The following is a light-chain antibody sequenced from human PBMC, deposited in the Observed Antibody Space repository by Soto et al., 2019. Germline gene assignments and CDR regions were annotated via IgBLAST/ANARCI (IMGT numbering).Light chain of an antibody. CDR3: PQSNIAPLT. CDR2: AAS. CDR1: QGITKY. Sequence: DTQMTQSPSSLSASVGDRVTITCRASQGITKYLNWYQQNPGKAPKLLSYAASSLQSGVPSRFSGSGYGTDFTPTISSLQTEDSGTYFSPQSNIAPLTFGGGTPVEIK. V-gene: IGKV1-39*01. J-gene: IGKJ4*01.